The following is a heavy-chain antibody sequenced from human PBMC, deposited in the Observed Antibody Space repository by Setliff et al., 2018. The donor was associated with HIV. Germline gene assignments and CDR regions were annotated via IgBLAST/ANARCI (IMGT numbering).Heavy chain of an antibody. J-gene: IGHJ4*02. CDR1: GFTLSDYY. V-gene: IGHV3-15*01. D-gene: IGHD3-16*01. CDR2: IKSNIDGGTR. CDR3: TTGGAD. Sequence: PGGSLRLSCAASGFTLSDYYIDWVRQAPGKGLEWVGRIKSNIDGGTRDYAAPVKGRFTISRDDSKNTVYLQMNSLKSEDSALYYCTTGGADWGQGTRVTVSS.